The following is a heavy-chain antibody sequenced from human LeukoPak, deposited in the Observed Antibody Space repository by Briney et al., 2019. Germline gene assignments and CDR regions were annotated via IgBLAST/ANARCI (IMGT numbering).Heavy chain of an antibody. CDR3: ASSRSAEYFQH. CDR1: GGSISSGGYY. V-gene: IGHV4-31*03. CDR2: IYYSRST. Sequence: SETLSLTCTVSGGSISSGGYYWSWIRQHPGKGLEWIGYIYYSRSTYYNPSLKSRVTISVDTSKNQFSLKLSSVTAADTAVYYCASSRSAEYFQHWGQGTLVTVSS. J-gene: IGHJ1*01.